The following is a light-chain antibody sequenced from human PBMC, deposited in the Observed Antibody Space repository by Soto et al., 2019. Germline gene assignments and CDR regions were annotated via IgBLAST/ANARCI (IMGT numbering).Light chain of an antibody. V-gene: IGKV3-20*01. J-gene: IGKJ1*01. Sequence: EIVLTQSPGTLSLSPGERATLSCRASQSVSSSYLAWYQQKPGQAPRLLIYGASSRATGIPDRFSGSGSGTDFTLTISRLEPEDFAVYYCQHYYNWPRTFGQGTKVDI. CDR3: QHYYNWPRT. CDR2: GAS. CDR1: QSVSSSY.